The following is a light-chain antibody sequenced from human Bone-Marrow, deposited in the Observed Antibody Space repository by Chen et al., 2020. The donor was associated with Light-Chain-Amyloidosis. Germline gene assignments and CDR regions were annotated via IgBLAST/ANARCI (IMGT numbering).Light chain of an antibody. J-gene: IGLJ3*02. Sequence: SYVLTQPSSVSVAPGQTATMACGGNNIGSTSVHWYQQPPGQAPPLVVYDDSDRPSGIPERLSGSNSGNTATLTISRVEAGDEADYYCQVWDRSSDRPVFGGGTKLTVL. CDR1: NIGSTS. CDR2: DDS. V-gene: IGLV3-21*02. CDR3: QVWDRSSDRPV.